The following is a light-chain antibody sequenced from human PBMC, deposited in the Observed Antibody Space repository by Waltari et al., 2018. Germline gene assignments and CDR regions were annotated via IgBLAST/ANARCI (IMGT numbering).Light chain of an antibody. Sequence: EIVLTQSPGPLSLSPGDRATLSCRASQRVNSNYVAWYQQKPGQAPKVLIYAASSRATGIQDRFSGRGSETDFTLTITRLEPEDFAVYYCQQYGYSPSTFGPGTTVDFK. J-gene: IGKJ3*01. CDR1: QRVNSNY. CDR2: AAS. CDR3: QQYGYSPST. V-gene: IGKV3-20*01.